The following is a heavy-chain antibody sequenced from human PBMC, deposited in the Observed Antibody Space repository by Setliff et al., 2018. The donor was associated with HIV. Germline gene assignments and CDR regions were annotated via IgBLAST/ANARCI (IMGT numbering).Heavy chain of an antibody. Sequence: PGGSLRLSCAASGFVFSSFNMNWVRQAPGKGLVWVSRVNRDGSSTTYADAVKDRFTISRDNARDSLYLQMNSLRAEDTAVYYCVRDTTSGWMLTNWGQGTLVTVSS. J-gene: IGHJ4*02. CDR1: GFVFSSFN. D-gene: IGHD2-2*01. CDR3: VRDTTSGWMLTN. CDR2: VNRDGSST. V-gene: IGHV3-74*01.